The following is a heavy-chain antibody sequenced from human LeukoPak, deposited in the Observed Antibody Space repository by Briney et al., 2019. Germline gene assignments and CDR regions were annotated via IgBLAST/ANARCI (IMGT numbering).Heavy chain of an antibody. Sequence: HPGGSLRLSCAASGFHFTSFAMHWVRQAPGKGLEWVAVISLDGSNEYYADSVKGRFTISRDNSKNTLYLQMNSLRTEDTAVYYCAKVPTPNPYNWDDDLYFDYWGQGTLVTVSS. CDR1: GFHFTSFA. J-gene: IGHJ4*02. CDR3: AKVPTPNPYNWDDDLYFDY. V-gene: IGHV3-30-3*01. D-gene: IGHD1-20*01. CDR2: ISLDGSNE.